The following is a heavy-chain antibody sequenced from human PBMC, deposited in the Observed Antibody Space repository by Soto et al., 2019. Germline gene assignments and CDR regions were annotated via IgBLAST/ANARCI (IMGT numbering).Heavy chain of an antibody. CDR3: ATGGEEGATTYYYYGMDV. CDR1: GYTLTELS. V-gene: IGHV1-24*01. CDR2: FDPEDGET. J-gene: IGHJ6*02. D-gene: IGHD1-26*01. Sequence: ASVKVSCKVSGYTLTELSMHWVRQAPGKGLEWMGGFDPEDGETIYAQKFQGRVTMTEDKSTDTAYMELSSLRSEDTAVYYCATGGEEGATTYYYYGMDVWGQGTTVTVSS.